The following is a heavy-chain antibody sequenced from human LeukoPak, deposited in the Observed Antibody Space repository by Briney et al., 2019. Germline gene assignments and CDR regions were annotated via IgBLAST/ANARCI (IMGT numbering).Heavy chain of an antibody. D-gene: IGHD3-22*01. Sequence: SETLSLTCTVSSGSISSGDYYWSWIRQPPGKGLEWIGYINYSGSTSYNPSFKSRVTISVDTSKNQFSLKLSSVTAADTAVYYCARDPGGSGYYRYPYYYYGMDVWGQGTTVTVSS. V-gene: IGHV4-30-4*02. CDR3: ARDPGGSGYYRYPYYYYGMDV. CDR1: SGSISSGDYY. CDR2: INYSGST. J-gene: IGHJ6*02.